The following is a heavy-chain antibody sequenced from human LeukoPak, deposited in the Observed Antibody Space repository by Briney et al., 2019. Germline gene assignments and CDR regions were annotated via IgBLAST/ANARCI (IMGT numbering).Heavy chain of an antibody. D-gene: IGHD2-21*02. J-gene: IGHJ4*02. CDR1: GLTFRRYW. CDR3: AKGLYGDLY. V-gene: IGHV3-23*01. Sequence: QPGGSLRLSCAASGLTFRRYWMTWVRQAPGKGLEWLSSISVSGGSTYYADSVKGRFTISRDNSKNTLYLQMDSLRAEDTALYYCAKGLYGDLYWGQETLVTVSS. CDR2: ISVSGGST.